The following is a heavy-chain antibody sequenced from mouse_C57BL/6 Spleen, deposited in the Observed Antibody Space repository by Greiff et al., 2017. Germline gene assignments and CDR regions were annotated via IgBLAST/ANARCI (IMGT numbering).Heavy chain of an antibody. D-gene: IGHD1-1*01. CDR2: IDPSDSET. CDR1: GYTFTSYW. J-gene: IGHJ4*01. V-gene: IGHV1-52*01. Sequence: QVQLKESGPELVRPGSSVKLSCKASGYTFTSYWMHWVKQRPIQGLEWIGNIDPSDSETHYNQKFKDKATLTVDKSSSTADMQLSSLTSEDSAVYYCARPSTVVATDYYAMDYWGQGTSVTVSS. CDR3: ARPSTVVATDYYAMDY.